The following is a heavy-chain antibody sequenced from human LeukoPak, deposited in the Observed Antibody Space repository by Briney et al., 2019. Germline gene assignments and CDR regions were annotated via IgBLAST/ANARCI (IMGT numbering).Heavy chain of an antibody. V-gene: IGHV3-23*01. Sequence: GGSLRLSCAASGFTFRSYVFSWVRQAPGQGLEWVSAVSVGGSETYYADSVKGRFTISRDNSKNTLYLQMNSLRAEDTAVYYCAKDKTIQLWLEGYFDYWGQGTLVTVSS. CDR3: AKDKTIQLWLEGYFDY. CDR2: VSVGGSET. D-gene: IGHD5-18*01. J-gene: IGHJ4*02. CDR1: GFTFRSYV.